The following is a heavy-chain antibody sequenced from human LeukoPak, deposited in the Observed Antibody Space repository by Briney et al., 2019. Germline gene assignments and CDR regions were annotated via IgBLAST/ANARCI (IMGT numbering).Heavy chain of an antibody. CDR3: ARGPYYYDSSGYYSDY. CDR2: IQNDGSNE. Sequence: GGSLRLSCAASGFTFRSYGMHWVRQAPGKGLEWVAYIQNDGSNEQYADSVKGRFSISRDSSKNILYLQMNSLRAEDTAVYYCARGPYYYDSSGYYSDYWGQGTLVTVSS. D-gene: IGHD3-22*01. V-gene: IGHV3-30*02. CDR1: GFTFRSYG. J-gene: IGHJ4*02.